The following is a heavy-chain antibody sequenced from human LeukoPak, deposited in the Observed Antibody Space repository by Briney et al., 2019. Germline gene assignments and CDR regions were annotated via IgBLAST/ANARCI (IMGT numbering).Heavy chain of an antibody. Sequence: ASVKVSCKASGYTFTSYGISWVRQAPGQGLEWMGWISAYNGNTNSAQKVQGRVTLTTDTSTSTAYMEPRSLRSDDTAVYYCARQVDTSMALPDYWGQGTLVTVSS. V-gene: IGHV1-18*01. J-gene: IGHJ4*02. CDR3: ARQVDTSMALPDY. D-gene: IGHD5-18*01. CDR1: GYTFTSYG. CDR2: ISAYNGNT.